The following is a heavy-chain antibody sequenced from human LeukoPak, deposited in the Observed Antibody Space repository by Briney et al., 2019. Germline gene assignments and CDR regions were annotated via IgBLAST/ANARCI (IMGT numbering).Heavy chain of an antibody. J-gene: IGHJ4*02. CDR1: GFTFSIYS. Sequence: GGSLRLSCAASGFTFSIYSLNWVRQAPGKGLEWVSYISSSSIIYYADSVKGRFTISRDNARNSLHLQTNSLRAEDTAVYYCARGMTAGAGPDYWGQGTLVTVSS. CDR2: ISSSSII. V-gene: IGHV3-48*04. D-gene: IGHD6-13*01. CDR3: ARGMTAGAGPDY.